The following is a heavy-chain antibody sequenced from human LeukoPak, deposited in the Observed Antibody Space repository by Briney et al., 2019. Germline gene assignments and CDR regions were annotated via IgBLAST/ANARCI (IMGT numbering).Heavy chain of an antibody. J-gene: IGHJ3*02. Sequence: ASVKVSCKVSGYTLTELSMHWVRQAPGKGLEWMGGFDPEDGETIYAQKFQGRVTMTEDTSTDTVYMELSSLRSEDTAVYYCATASNKWELLHAFDIWGQGTMVTVSS. V-gene: IGHV1-24*01. CDR2: FDPEDGET. D-gene: IGHD1-26*01. CDR1: GYTLTELS. CDR3: ATASNKWELLHAFDI.